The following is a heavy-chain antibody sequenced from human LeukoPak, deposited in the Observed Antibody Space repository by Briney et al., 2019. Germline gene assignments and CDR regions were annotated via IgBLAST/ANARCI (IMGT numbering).Heavy chain of an antibody. CDR1: GGSISSGSYY. D-gene: IGHD2-2*01. CDR2: IYTSGST. V-gene: IGHV4-61*02. Sequence: KPSETLSLTCTVSGGSISSGSYYWSWIRQPAGKGLEWIGRIYTSGSTNHNPSLKSRVTISVDTSKNQFSLKLSSVTAADTAVYYCVGVVVPAPLWGAFDIWGQGTMVTVSS. J-gene: IGHJ3*02. CDR3: VGVVVPAPLWGAFDI.